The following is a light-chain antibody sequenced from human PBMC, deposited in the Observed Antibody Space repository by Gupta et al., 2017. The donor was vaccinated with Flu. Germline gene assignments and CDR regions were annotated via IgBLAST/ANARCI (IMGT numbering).Light chain of an antibody. V-gene: IGLV2-14*01. Sequence: QPASVSGSPGQSITISCTETTSDVGSYNNVSWYQQHPGKAPKLMIYEVSNRPSGVSDRFSGSKSGNTASLTISGLQAEDEADYYCSSYTSNSALYVFGTGTKITVL. CDR2: EVS. CDR3: SSYTSNSALYV. J-gene: IGLJ1*01. CDR1: TSDVGSYNN.